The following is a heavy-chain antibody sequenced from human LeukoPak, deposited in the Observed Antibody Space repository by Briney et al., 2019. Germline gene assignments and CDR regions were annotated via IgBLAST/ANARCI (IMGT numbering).Heavy chain of an antibody. D-gene: IGHD6-19*01. CDR1: GGSIINGDYY. V-gene: IGHV4-30-4*01. CDR3: ARGIAVAGSDY. Sequence: SQTLSLTCTLSGGSIINGDYYWSWIRQPPGKGLEWIGYIYDDGSTNYNPSLKSRVTISVDTSKNQFSLKLSSVTAADTAVYYCARGIAVAGSDYWGQGTLVTVSS. J-gene: IGHJ4*02. CDR2: IYDDGST.